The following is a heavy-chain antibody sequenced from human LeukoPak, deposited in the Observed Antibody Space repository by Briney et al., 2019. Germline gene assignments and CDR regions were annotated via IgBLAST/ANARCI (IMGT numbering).Heavy chain of an antibody. D-gene: IGHD3-22*01. CDR3: ARERYYYDSSGYYMHYYYMDV. J-gene: IGHJ6*03. Sequence: GASVKVSCKASGGTFSSYAISWVRQAPGQGLEWMGGIIPIFGTANYAQKFQGRVTITADESTSTAYMELSSLRSEDTAVYYCARERYYYDSSGYYMHYYYMDVWGKGTTVTISS. CDR1: GGTFSSYA. V-gene: IGHV1-69*13. CDR2: IIPIFGTA.